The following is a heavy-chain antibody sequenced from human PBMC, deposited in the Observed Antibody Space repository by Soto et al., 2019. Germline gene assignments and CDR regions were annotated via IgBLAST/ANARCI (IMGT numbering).Heavy chain of an antibody. CDR2: IIPLFGTA. J-gene: IGHJ5*02. CDR1: GATFSTFA. D-gene: IGHD1-1*01. Sequence: QVQLLQSGAELKRPGSSVKVSCKASGATFSTFAITWVRQAPGHGPEWMGGIIPLFGTAHYARRFEDRVTMTADESTSTAYMDLRSLTSEDTAIYYCAQGSPCSTTTCSLNEVWFDPWGQGTLVTVST. CDR3: AQGSPCSTTTCSLNEVWFDP. V-gene: IGHV1-69*01.